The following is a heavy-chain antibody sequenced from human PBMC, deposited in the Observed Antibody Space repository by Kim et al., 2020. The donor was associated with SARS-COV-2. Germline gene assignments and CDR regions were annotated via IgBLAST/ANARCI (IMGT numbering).Heavy chain of an antibody. Sequence: GGSLRLSCAASGFTFSSYGMHWVRQAPGKGLEWVAVISYDGSNKYYADSVKGRFTISRDNSKNTLYLQMNSLRAEDTAVYYCAKDGVDWSFDYWGQGTLVTVSS. D-gene: IGHD3-9*01. CDR2: ISYDGSNK. CDR1: GFTFSSYG. CDR3: AKDGVDWSFDY. J-gene: IGHJ4*02. V-gene: IGHV3-30*18.